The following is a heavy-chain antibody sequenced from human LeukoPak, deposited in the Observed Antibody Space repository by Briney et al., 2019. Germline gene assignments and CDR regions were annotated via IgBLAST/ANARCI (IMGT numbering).Heavy chain of an antibody. J-gene: IGHJ6*02. V-gene: IGHV3-30-3*01. CDR1: GFTFSSYA. CDR3: ARGSPPAGTHYYYGMDV. Sequence: PGGSLRLSCAASGFTFSSYAMHWVRQAPGKGLEWVAVISYDGSNKYYADSVKGRFTISRDNSKNTLYLQMNSLRAEDTAVYYCARGSPPAGTHYYYGMDVWGQGTTVTVSS. D-gene: IGHD2-2*01. CDR2: ISYDGSNK.